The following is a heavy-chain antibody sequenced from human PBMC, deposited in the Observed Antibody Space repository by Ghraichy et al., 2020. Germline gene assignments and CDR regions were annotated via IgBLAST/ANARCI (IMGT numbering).Heavy chain of an antibody. CDR1: GFTFSSYS. CDR2: ISSSSSYI. D-gene: IGHD1-26*01. CDR3: ARGGWWEEYFQH. Sequence: GGSLRLSCAASGFTFSSYSMNWVRQAPGKGLEWVSSISSSSSYIYYADSVKGRFTISRDNAKNSLYLQMNSLRAEDTAVYYCARGGWWEEYFQHWGQGTLVTVSS. J-gene: IGHJ1*01. V-gene: IGHV3-21*01.